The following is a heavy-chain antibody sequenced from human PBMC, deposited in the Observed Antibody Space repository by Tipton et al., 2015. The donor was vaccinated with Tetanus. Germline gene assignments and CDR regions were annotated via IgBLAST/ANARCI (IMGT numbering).Heavy chain of an antibody. CDR3: ARAFAEGEGYYDMDV. CDR1: GFIFSKYD. Sequence: SLRLSCAASGFIFSKYDMYWVRQAPGKGLEWVSAISGRGTSTYYSDSAKGRFSITRDNSKNTLYLQMDSLGVEDTAGYYCARAFAEGEGYYDMDVWGQGTPVTVSS. V-gene: IGHV3-23*01. J-gene: IGHJ6*02. D-gene: IGHD3-10*01. CDR2: ISGRGTST.